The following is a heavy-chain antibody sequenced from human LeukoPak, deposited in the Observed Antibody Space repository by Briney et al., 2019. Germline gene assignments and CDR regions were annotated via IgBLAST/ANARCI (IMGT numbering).Heavy chain of an antibody. J-gene: IGHJ5*02. Sequence: GGSLRLSCAASGFTFSSYAMSWVRQAPGKGLEWVSAISGSGGSTYYADSVKGRFTISRDNSKNTLYLQMNSLRAEDTAVYYCAKEQDIVVVPAGWFDPWGQGTQVTVSS. CDR1: GFTFSSYA. CDR3: AKEQDIVVVPAGWFDP. V-gene: IGHV3-23*01. D-gene: IGHD2-2*01. CDR2: ISGSGGST.